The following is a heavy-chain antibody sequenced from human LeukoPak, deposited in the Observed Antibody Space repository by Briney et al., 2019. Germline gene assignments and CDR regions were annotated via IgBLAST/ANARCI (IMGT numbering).Heavy chain of an antibody. CDR3: ARSLYNYGPGADY. D-gene: IGHD5-18*01. Sequence: GGSLRLSCVASGFTFSTYWIHWVRHTPGKGLVWVSRTNNDGRSTTYADSVKGRFTISRDNAKNTVYLQMNSLRADDTAVYYCARSLYNYGPGADYWDQGTLVTVSS. J-gene: IGHJ4*02. V-gene: IGHV3-74*01. CDR1: GFTFSTYW. CDR2: TNNDGRST.